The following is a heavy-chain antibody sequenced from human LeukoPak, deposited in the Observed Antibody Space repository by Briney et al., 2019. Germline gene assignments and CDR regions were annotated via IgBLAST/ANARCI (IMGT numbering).Heavy chain of an antibody. D-gene: IGHD4-23*01. CDR2: IYTSGST. CDR3: AREYGGTFAFDI. V-gene: IGHV4-61*02. J-gene: IGHJ3*02. CDR1: GGSISSGSYY. Sequence: YPSQTLSLTCTVSGGSISSGSYYWSWIRQPAGKGLEWIGRIYTSGSTNYNPSLKSRVTISVDTSKNQFSLKLSSVTAADTAVYYCAREYGGTFAFDIWGQGTMVTVSS.